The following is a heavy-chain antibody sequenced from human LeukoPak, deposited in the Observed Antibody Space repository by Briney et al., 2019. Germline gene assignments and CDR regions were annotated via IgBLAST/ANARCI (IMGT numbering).Heavy chain of an antibody. V-gene: IGHV3-23*01. J-gene: IGHJ1*01. D-gene: IGHD1-26*01. CDR3: AKEAGSYYELHFQH. CDR2: ISGSGGST. CDR1: GFTFSSYA. Sequence: PGGSLRLSCAACGFTFSSYAMSWVRQAPGKGLKWVSAISGSGGSTYYADSVKGQFTISRDNSKNTLYLQMNSLRAEDTAVYYCAKEAGSYYELHFQHWGQGTLVTVSS.